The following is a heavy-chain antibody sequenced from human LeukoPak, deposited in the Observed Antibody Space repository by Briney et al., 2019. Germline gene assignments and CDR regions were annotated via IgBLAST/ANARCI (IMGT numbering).Heavy chain of an antibody. Sequence: SVKVSCKVSGYTLTELSMHWVRQAPGKGLEWMGGFDPEDGETIYAQKFQGRVTMTEDTSTDTAYMELSSLRSEDTAVYYCATLQPTITIFGVVIMPHYYYYGMGVWGQGTTVTVSS. J-gene: IGHJ6*02. CDR3: ATLQPTITIFGVVIMPHYYYYGMGV. V-gene: IGHV1-24*01. D-gene: IGHD3-3*01. CDR2: FDPEDGET. CDR1: GYTLTELS.